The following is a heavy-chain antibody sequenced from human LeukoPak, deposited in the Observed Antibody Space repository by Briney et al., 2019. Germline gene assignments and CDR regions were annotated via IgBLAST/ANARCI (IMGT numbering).Heavy chain of an antibody. V-gene: IGHV1-18*01. Sequence: ASVKVSCEASGYTFTSYDINWVRQATGQGLEWMGWISAHNGNTNYAQKFQGRVTMTTDTSTSTASMEVRSLRSDDTAVYYCARAGIGYCGSTSCYEFDYWGQGTLVTVSS. CDR1: GYTFTSYD. CDR3: ARAGIGYCGSTSCYEFDY. CDR2: ISAHNGNT. J-gene: IGHJ4*02. D-gene: IGHD2-2*01.